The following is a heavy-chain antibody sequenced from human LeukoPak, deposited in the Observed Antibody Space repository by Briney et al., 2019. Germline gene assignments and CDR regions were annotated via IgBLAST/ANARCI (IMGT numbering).Heavy chain of an antibody. J-gene: IGHJ4*02. CDR2: IIPIFGTA. D-gene: IGHD3-9*01. V-gene: IGHV1-69*01. CDR1: GGTFSSYA. CDR3: ARSVRRRLTGSEFDY. Sequence: SVKVSCKASGGTFSSYAISWVRQAPGQGFEWMGGIIPIFGTANYAQKFQGRVTITADESTSTAYMELSSLRSEDTAVYYCARSVRRRLTGSEFDYWGQGTLVTVSS.